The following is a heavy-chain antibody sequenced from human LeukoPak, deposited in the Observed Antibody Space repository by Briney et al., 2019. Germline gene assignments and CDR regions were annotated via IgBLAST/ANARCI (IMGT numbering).Heavy chain of an antibody. V-gene: IGHV1-69*13. CDR1: GGTFSSYA. CDR2: IIPIFGTA. J-gene: IGHJ4*02. CDR3: ARGAANYYDSSGYSHYYFDY. Sequence: ASVKVSCKDSGGTFSSYAISWVRQAPGQGLEWMGGIIPIFGTADYAQKFQGRVTITADESTSTAYMELSSLRSEDTAVYYCARGAANYYDSSGYSHYYFDYWGQGTLVTVSS. D-gene: IGHD3-22*01.